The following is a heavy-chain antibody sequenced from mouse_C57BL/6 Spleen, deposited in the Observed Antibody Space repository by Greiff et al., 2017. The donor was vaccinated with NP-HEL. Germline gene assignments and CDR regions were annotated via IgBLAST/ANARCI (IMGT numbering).Heavy chain of an antibody. CDR2: IYPGDGDT. Sequence: VQLQQSGPELVKPGASVKISCKASGYAFSSSWMNWVKQRPGKGLEWIGRIYPGDGDTNYNGKFKGKATLTADKSSSTAYMQLSSLTSEDSAVYFCARRGYGSSFWYFDVWGTGTTVTVSS. CDR3: ARRGYGSSFWYFDV. D-gene: IGHD1-1*01. J-gene: IGHJ1*03. V-gene: IGHV1-82*01. CDR1: GYAFSSSW.